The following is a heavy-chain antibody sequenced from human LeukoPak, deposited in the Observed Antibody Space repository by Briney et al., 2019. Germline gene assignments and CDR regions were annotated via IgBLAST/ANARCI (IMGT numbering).Heavy chain of an antibody. CDR2: INPRGST. V-gene: IGHV4-4*07. Sequence: SETLSLTCTVSGGSISSYSWSWIRLPAGKGLEWIGRINPRGSTNYNPSLKSRVTMSLDTSKNQFSLKLNSVTAADTAVYYCARQQLKTMAPFDYWGQGTLVTVSS. CDR3: ARQQLKTMAPFDY. CDR1: GGSISSYS. D-gene: IGHD4/OR15-4a*01. J-gene: IGHJ4*02.